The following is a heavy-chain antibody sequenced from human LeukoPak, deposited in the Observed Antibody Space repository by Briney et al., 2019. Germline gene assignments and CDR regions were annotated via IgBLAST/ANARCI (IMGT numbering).Heavy chain of an antibody. V-gene: IGHV4-39*01. CDR1: GDSFVRSIFY. Sequence: PSETLSLTCTVSGDSFVRSIFYWGWIRQPPGKGLEWIWGIHYSGSPYYNPSLKSRVSISVDTSKNQFSLKVTSVTATDTSMYYCARVSGYCSAGSCYSSTFDSWGQGTLVTVSS. J-gene: IGHJ4*02. D-gene: IGHD2-15*01. CDR3: ARVSGYCSAGSCYSSTFDS. CDR2: IHYSGSP.